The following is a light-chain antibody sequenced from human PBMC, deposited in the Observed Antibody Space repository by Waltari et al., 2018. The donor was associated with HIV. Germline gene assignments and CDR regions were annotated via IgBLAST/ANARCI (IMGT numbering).Light chain of an antibody. Sequence: DIVMTQSPLSLLVTPGEPASISCRSSQNILHSNGYNYLDWYLQKPGQSPQLLIYLGSNPASGVPDRFSGSGSGTDFTLKINTVEAEDVGVYYCMQALQTPYTFGQGTKLEI. V-gene: IGKV2-28*01. CDR2: LGS. CDR1: QNILHSNGYNY. CDR3: MQALQTPYT. J-gene: IGKJ2*01.